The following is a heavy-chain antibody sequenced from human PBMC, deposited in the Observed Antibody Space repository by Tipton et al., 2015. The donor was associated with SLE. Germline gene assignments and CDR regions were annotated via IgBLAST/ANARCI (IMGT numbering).Heavy chain of an antibody. Sequence: SLRLSCTASGFTFGDYAMSWVRQAPGKGLEWVGFIRSKAYGGTTEYAASVKGRFTISRDDSKSIAYLQMNSLKTEDTAVYYCTRGGPEEQWLGYFDYWGQGTLVTVSS. CDR3: TRGGPEEQWLGYFDY. V-gene: IGHV3-49*04. D-gene: IGHD6-19*01. CDR1: GFTFGDYA. J-gene: IGHJ4*02. CDR2: IRSKAYGGTT.